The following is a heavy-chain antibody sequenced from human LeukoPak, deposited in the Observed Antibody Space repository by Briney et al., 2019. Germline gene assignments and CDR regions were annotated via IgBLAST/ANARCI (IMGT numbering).Heavy chain of an antibody. V-gene: IGHV3-7*04. CDR2: IKQDGSDK. Sequence: GGSLRLSCAASGFTFSSYWMTWVRQAPGKGLEWVASIKQDGSDKYYVDSVKGRFTISRNNAKNSLYLQMNSLRAEDTAVYYCARDLWGGSGSGFDYWGQGTLVTVSS. J-gene: IGHJ4*02. D-gene: IGHD3-10*01. CDR3: ARDLWGGSGSGFDY. CDR1: GFTFSSYW.